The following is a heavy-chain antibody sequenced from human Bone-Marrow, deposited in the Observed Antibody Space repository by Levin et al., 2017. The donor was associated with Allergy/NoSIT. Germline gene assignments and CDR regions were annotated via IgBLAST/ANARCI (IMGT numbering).Heavy chain of an antibody. V-gene: IGHV3-23*01. CDR3: AKVAYSGNYYSSEYFDY. D-gene: IGHD1-26*01. CDR2: IGFSGGGT. J-gene: IGHJ4*02. Sequence: PGGSLRLSCTDSGFTFSSYALSWVRQAPGKGLEWVSAIGFSGGGTYYANSVKGRFTISRDNSKNTLYLQMNTLRAEDTAVYYCAKVAYSGNYYSSEYFDYWGQGTLVTVSS. CDR1: GFTFSSYA.